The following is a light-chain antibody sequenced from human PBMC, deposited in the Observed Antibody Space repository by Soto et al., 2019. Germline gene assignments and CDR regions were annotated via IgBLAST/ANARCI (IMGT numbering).Light chain of an antibody. CDR1: LSILYISNNKNY. Sequence: DIVMTQSPDSLAVSLGERATINCKSSLSILYISNNKNYLAWYQQRPGQSPNLLIYWASTRESGVPDRFSGSGSGTDFTLTISSLQAEDVAVYYCQQYYSSPHTFGGGTRVEIK. V-gene: IGKV4-1*01. CDR3: QQYYSSPHT. J-gene: IGKJ4*01. CDR2: WAS.